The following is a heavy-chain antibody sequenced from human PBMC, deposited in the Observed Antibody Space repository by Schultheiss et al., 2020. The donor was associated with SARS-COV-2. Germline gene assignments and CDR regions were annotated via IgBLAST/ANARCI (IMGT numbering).Heavy chain of an antibody. V-gene: IGHV3-7*01. D-gene: IGHD6-13*01. Sequence: GESLKISCAASGFTFSSYAMSWVRQAPGKGLEWVANIKQDGSEKYYVDSVKGRFTISRDNSKNTLYLQMNSLRGDDTAVYYCARAPSNSWHNFDYWGHGTLVTVSS. CDR2: IKQDGSEK. CDR1: GFTFSSYA. J-gene: IGHJ4*01. CDR3: ARAPSNSWHNFDY.